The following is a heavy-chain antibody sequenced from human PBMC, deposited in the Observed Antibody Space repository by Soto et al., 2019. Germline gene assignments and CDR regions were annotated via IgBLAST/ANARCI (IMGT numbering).Heavy chain of an antibody. V-gene: IGHV3-23*01. Sequence: EVQLLESGGGLEQPGGSLRLSCAASGFTFRSYVMSWVRQAPGKGLEWVSGISGGGDIRSYADSVKGRFAIPRDNSRNTMYLQMNSLRVEDTALYYCAKDFDSWGRGTRVTVSS. J-gene: IGHJ5*01. CDR1: GFTFRSYV. CDR2: ISGGGDIR. CDR3: AKDFDS.